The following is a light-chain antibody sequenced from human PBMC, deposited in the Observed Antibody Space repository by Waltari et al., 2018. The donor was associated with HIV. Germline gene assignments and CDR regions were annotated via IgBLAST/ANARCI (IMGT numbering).Light chain of an antibody. CDR3: QSYDNSLSGLV. J-gene: IGLJ3*02. CDR2: RNN. CDR1: SSTIGAGYD. V-gene: IGLV1-40*01. Sequence: QSVLTQPPSVSGAPGQRVSISCTGSSSTIGAGYDVHWYQQLPGTAPKLLIYRNNNRPSGVPDRFSGSKSGTSASLAITGLQPEDEADYYCQSYDNSLSGLVFGGGTKLTVL.